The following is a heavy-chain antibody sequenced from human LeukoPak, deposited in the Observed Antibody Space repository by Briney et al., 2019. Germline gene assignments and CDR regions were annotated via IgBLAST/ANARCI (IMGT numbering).Heavy chain of an antibody. D-gene: IGHD2-2*01. J-gene: IGHJ6*02. Sequence: SETLSLTCTVSGGSISSSSYYWGWIRQPPGKGLEWIGSIDYSGSTYYNPSLKSRVTISVDTSKNQFSLKLSSVTAADTAVYYCARHPSVKYCSSTSCFDYYYYYGMDVWGQGTTVTVSS. V-gene: IGHV4-39*01. CDR2: IDYSGST. CDR3: ARHPSVKYCSSTSCFDYYYYYGMDV. CDR1: GGSISSSSYY.